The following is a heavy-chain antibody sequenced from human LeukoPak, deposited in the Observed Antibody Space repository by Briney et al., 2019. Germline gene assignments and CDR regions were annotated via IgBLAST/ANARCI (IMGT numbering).Heavy chain of an antibody. CDR3: AKDLARITMIVVVIRRDYYYYGMDV. CDR2: ISGSGGST. J-gene: IGHJ6*02. D-gene: IGHD3-22*01. Sequence: PGASLRLSCAASGFTFSSYAMSWVRQAPGKGLEWVSAISGSGGSTYYADSVKGRFTISRDNSKNTLYLQMNSLRAEDTAVYYCAKDLARITMIVVVIRRDYYYYGMDVWGQGTTLTVSS. CDR1: GFTFSSYA. V-gene: IGHV3-23*01.